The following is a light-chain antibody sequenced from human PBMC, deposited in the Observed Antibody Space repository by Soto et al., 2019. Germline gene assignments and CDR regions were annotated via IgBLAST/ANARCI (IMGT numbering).Light chain of an antibody. CDR1: QSISNH. CDR2: AAS. V-gene: IGKV1-39*01. CDR3: QQSYSSPPT. J-gene: IGKJ1*01. Sequence: DIHMTPSDPTLSASVGDTLLITCRASQSISNHVNWYQQKTGKPPKLLIFAASSLQSGVPSRCSGSRSGPDFTLTISSLQAEDFATYYCQQSYSSPPTFGQGTKVDIK.